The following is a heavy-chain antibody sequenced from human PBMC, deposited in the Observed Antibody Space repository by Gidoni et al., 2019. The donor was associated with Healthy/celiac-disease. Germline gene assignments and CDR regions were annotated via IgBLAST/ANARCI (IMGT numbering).Heavy chain of an antibody. CDR3: AKSPVEMATITGPFDY. CDR2: IMWNSGSI. CDR1: GFTFDDYA. Sequence: EVQLVESGGGLVQPGRYLRLLCAASGFTFDDYARHWVRQAPGKGLGWVSGIMWNSGSIGDADSVKGRFTISRDNAKNSLYLQMNSLRAEDTALYYCAKSPVEMATITGPFDYWGQGTLVTVSS. D-gene: IGHD5-12*01. V-gene: IGHV3-9*01. J-gene: IGHJ4*02.